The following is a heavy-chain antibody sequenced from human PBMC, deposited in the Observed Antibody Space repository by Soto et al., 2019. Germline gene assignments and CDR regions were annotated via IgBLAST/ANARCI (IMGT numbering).Heavy chain of an antibody. V-gene: IGHV1-18*01. D-gene: IGHD1-26*01. CDR3: ARAKGAVKSYYYYMDV. Sequence: ASVKVSCKASGYTFTSYGISWVRQAPGQGLEWMGWISAYNGNTNYAQKLQGRVTMTTDTSTSTAYMELRSLRSDDTAVYYCARAKGAVKSYYYYMDVWGKGTTVTVSS. J-gene: IGHJ6*03. CDR1: GYTFTSYG. CDR2: ISAYNGNT.